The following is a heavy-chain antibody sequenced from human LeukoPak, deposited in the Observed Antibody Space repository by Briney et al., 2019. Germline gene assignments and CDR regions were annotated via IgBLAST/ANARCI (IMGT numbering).Heavy chain of an antibody. CDR1: GGSISDTDW. D-gene: IGHD2-21*01. CDR2: IYHSGSI. J-gene: IGHJ5*02. V-gene: IGHV4-4*02. Sequence: SETLSLTCAVSGGSISDTDWWTWVRQSPGKGLEWIGEIYHSGSIKYNPSLKSRVTISVDKSKNQFSLRLTSVTAADTAVYYCARDLGNGDYWFNPWGQGTLVTV. CDR3: ARDLGNGDYWFNP.